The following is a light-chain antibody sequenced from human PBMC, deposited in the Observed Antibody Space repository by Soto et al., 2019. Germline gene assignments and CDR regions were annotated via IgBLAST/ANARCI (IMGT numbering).Light chain of an antibody. CDR2: GSS. Sequence: EIVMTHDPVSLSVSPGERVTLSCRASQAIRTNLAWYQQKVGQAPRLLIYGSSTRATGIPARFSGSGSGTEFTLTISSLQSEDFAVYYCQQYNHWPPGYTFGQGTKVDIK. V-gene: IGKV3-15*01. J-gene: IGKJ2*01. CDR3: QQYNHWPPGYT. CDR1: QAIRTN.